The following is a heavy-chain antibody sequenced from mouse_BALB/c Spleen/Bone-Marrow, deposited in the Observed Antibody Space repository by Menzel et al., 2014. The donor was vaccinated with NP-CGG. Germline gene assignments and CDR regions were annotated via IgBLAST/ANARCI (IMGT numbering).Heavy chain of an antibody. CDR3: ARDWYFDV. CDR1: GYTFTSYW. V-gene: IGHV1-7*01. Sequence: VHVKQSGAELAKPGASVKMSCKASGYTFTSYWMHWVKQRPGQGLEWIGYINPSTGYTEYNQKFKGKATLTADKSSSTAYMQLSSLTSEDSAVCYCARDWYFDVWGAGTTVTVSS. CDR2: INPSTGYT. J-gene: IGHJ1*01.